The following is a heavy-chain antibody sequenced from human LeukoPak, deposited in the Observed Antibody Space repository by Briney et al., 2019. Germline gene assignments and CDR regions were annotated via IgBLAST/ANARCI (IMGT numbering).Heavy chain of an antibody. Sequence: SETLSLTWAVYGGSFSGYYWSWIRQPPGKGLEWIGEINHRGSTNYNPSLKSRVTISVDTSKNQFSLKLSSVTAADTAVYYCARGQGVAAAQFDYWGQGTLVTVSS. CDR3: ARGQGVAAAQFDY. D-gene: IGHD6-13*01. CDR1: GGSFSGYY. CDR2: INHRGST. V-gene: IGHV4-34*01. J-gene: IGHJ4*02.